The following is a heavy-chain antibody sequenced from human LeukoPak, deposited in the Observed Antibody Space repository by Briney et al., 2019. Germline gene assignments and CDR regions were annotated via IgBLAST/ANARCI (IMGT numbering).Heavy chain of an antibody. V-gene: IGHV1-2*06. Sequence: ASVKVSCKTSGYTFIGYYIHWVRQAPGQGLEWMGRINPNTGDTKNAQKFQGRVTLTRDTSISTAYMELRRLRSDDTAIYYCARDSSLRWFGDLLQGFDYWGQGTLVTVSS. CDR2: INPNTGDT. CDR1: GYTFIGYY. J-gene: IGHJ4*02. CDR3: ARDSSLRWFGDLLQGFDY. D-gene: IGHD3-10*01.